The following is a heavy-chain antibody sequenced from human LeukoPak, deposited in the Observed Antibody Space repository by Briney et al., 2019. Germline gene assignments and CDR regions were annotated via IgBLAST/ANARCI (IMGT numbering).Heavy chain of an antibody. CDR1: GGSISSGSYY. CDR3: ARGDIVATSYFGEWFDP. J-gene: IGHJ5*02. CDR2: IYTSGST. Sequence: PSETLSLTCTVSGGSISSGSYYWSWIRQPAGKGLEWIGRIYTSGSTNYNPALKSRVTISVDPSKNPFSLKLSSVTAADTAVYYCARGDIVATSYFGEWFDPWGQGTLVTVSS. D-gene: IGHD5-12*01. V-gene: IGHV4-61*02.